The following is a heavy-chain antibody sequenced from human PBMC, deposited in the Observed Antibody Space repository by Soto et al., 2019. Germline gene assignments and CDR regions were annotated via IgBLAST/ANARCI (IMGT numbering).Heavy chain of an antibody. D-gene: IGHD5-18*01. CDR2: IFSSVST. J-gene: IGHJ4*02. CDR1: GGSINTFY. CDR3: AREGSYSAYNFAHGIQLWSFDF. Sequence: PSETLSLTCTVSGGSINTFYWSWVRQPAGKGLEWIGRIFSSVSTSFNPSLESRVAMSVDTSKNHFSLNLSSVTAADMAVYYCAREGSYSAYNFAHGIQLWSFDFWGQGAVGTVS. V-gene: IGHV4-4*07.